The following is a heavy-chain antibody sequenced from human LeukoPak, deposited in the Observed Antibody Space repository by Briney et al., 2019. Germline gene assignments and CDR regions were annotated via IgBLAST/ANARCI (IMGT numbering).Heavy chain of an antibody. J-gene: IGHJ3*01. D-gene: IGHD5-24*01. CDR2: FHNSDDT. CDR3: VREEMIMGRHDACDF. V-gene: IGHV4-4*07. CDR1: GVSITNYY. Sequence: SETLSLTCSVSGVSITNYYWSWVRQPAGKGLEWIGRFHNSDDTDHNPSLKTRVTLSVDTSKNQFSLKVTSVTAADTAVYYCVREEMIMGRHDACDFWGQGTTVTVSS.